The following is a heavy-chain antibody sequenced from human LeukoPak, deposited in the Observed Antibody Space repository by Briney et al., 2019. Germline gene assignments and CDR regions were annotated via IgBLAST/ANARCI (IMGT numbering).Heavy chain of an antibody. D-gene: IGHD3-16*01. CDR2: VYPSAGTS. CDR3: VREYHGGYFDF. V-gene: IGHV1-46*03. Sequence: GASVKVSCKASGYIFTSYHMHWVRQAPGQGLEWLGVVYPSAGTSDPAQRFRARITLSDDTSTSTAYMELRSLKSEDTAIYFCVREYHGGYFDFWGQGTLVTVSS. CDR1: GYIFTSYH. J-gene: IGHJ4*02.